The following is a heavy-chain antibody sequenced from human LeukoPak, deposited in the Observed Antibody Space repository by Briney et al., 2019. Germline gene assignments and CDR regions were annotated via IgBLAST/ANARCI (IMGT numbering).Heavy chain of an antibody. CDR1: GHTFTSYG. V-gene: IGHV1-18*01. J-gene: IGHJ4*02. CDR2: ISAYNGNT. D-gene: IGHD6-19*01. Sequence: ASVKVSCKASGHTFTSYGISWVRQAPGQGLEWMGWISAYNGNTNYAQKLQGRVTMTTDTSTSTAYMELRSLRSDDTAVYYCARDSDLGWAVAVTAPFDYWGQGTLVTVSS. CDR3: ARDSDLGWAVAVTAPFDY.